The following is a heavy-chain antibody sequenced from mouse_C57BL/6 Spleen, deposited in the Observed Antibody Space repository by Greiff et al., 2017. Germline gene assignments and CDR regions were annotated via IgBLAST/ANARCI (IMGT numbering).Heavy chain of an antibody. Sequence: QVQLQQPGAELVRSGSSVKLSCKASGYTFTSYWMHWVKQRPIQGLEWIGNIDPSDSETHYNQKFKDKATLTVDKSSSTAYMQLSSLTSEDSAVYYCARMDYGSSHYYAMDYWGQGTSVTVSS. D-gene: IGHD1-1*01. V-gene: IGHV1-52*01. CDR1: GYTFTSYW. CDR2: IDPSDSET. CDR3: ARMDYGSSHYYAMDY. J-gene: IGHJ4*01.